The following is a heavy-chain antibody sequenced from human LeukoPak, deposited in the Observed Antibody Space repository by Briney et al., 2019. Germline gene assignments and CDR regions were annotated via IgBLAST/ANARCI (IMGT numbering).Heavy chain of an antibody. J-gene: IGHJ4*02. CDR3: AKDRTLSSPYYDFWSGYYKDYYFDY. CDR2: ISGSGGST. CDR1: GFTFSSYE. D-gene: IGHD3-3*01. V-gene: IGHV3-23*01. Sequence: GGSLRLSCAASGFTFSSYEMNWVRQAPGKGLEWVSAISGSGGSTYHADSVKGRFTISRDNSKNTLYLQMNSLRAEDTAVYYCAKDRTLSSPYYDFWSGYYKDYYFDYWGQGTLVTVSS.